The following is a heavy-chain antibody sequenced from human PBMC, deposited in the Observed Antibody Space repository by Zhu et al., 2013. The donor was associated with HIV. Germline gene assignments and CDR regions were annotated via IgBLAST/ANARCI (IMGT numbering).Heavy chain of an antibody. Sequence: QVQLQESGPGLVKPSQTLSLTCTVFGDSLNSAGHYWSWIRQHPETGLEWIGYISYTGSPYYNPSLVGRITISADTSKNQFHLTLNSVTAADSAIYYCARVDSSYRGPWGQGTLVTVSS. CDR2: ISYTGSP. J-gene: IGHJ5*02. CDR3: ARVDSSYRGP. CDR1: GDSLNSAGHY. D-gene: IGHD6-6*01. V-gene: IGHV4-31*03.